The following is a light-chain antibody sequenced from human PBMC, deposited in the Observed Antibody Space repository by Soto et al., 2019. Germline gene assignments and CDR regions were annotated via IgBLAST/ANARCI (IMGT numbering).Light chain of an antibody. CDR3: SSYTTISTRVV. J-gene: IGLJ2*01. CDR1: SSDAGGYNY. CDR2: EVS. V-gene: IGLV2-14*01. Sequence: QSVLTQPASVSGSPGQSITISCTGTSSDAGGYNYVSWYQQYPGKAPKLMIYEVSNRPSGVSNRFSGSKSGNTASLTISGLQAEDEADYYCSSYTTISTRVVFGGGTKLTVL.